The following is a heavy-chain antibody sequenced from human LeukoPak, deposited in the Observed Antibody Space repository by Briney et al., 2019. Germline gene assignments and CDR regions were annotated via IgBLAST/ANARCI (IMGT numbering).Heavy chain of an antibody. CDR2: ISHDGRNK. CDR3: ARDRAARGTEFDY. J-gene: IGHJ4*02. CDR1: GFTFSSYA. D-gene: IGHD1-1*01. V-gene: IGHV3-30*04. Sequence: PGRSLRLSYAASGFTFSSYAMHWVRQAPGKGLEWVAVISHDGRNKYYADSVKGRFTISRDDSKNTLYLQMNSLRTEHTAVYYCARDRAARGTEFDYGGQGTLVTVSS.